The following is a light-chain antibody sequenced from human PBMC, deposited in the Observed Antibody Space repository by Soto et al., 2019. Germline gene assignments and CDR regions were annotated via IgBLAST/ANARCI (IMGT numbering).Light chain of an antibody. CDR2: GNS. V-gene: IGLV1-40*01. Sequence: QSVLTQPPSVSGAPGQRVTISCTGSSSNIGAGYDVHWYQQLPGTAPKLLIYGNSNRPSGVPDRFAGSKSGTSASLASTGLQAEDEADYYCQSYDSSGSQVVFGGGTQLTVL. CDR3: QSYDSSGSQVV. CDR1: SSNIGAGYD. J-gene: IGLJ2*01.